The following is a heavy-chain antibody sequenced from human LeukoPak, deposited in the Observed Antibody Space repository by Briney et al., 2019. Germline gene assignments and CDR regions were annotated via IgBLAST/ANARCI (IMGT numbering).Heavy chain of an antibody. CDR2: ISYDGSNK. CDR3: AKDLLCSSSWGR. J-gene: IGHJ4*02. D-gene: IGHD6-13*01. CDR1: GFTFSSYG. Sequence: GRSLRLSCAASGFTFSSYGMHWVRQAPGKGLEWVAVISYDGSNKYYADSVKSRFISSRDNSKNTLYLQMNSLRAEDTAVFYGAKDLLCSSSWGRWGQETLVSVS. V-gene: IGHV3-30*18.